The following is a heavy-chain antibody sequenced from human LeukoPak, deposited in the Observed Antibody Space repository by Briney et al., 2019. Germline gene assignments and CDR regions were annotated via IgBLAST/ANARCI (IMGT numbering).Heavy chain of an antibody. CDR3: ARDEVVQLWLPYDY. V-gene: IGHV1-18*04. D-gene: IGHD5-18*01. CDR1: GYTFSNFG. Sequence: ASVKVSCKTSGYTFSNFGLSWVRQAPGQGLEWLGWISAHNENIHYAQNLQDRLTMTTDTSTSTAYMELRSLRSDDTAVYYCARDEVVQLWLPYDYWGQGTLVTVSS. J-gene: IGHJ4*02. CDR2: ISAHNENI.